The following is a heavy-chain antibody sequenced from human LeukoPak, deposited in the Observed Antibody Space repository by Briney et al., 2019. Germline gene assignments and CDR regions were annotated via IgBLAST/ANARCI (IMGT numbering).Heavy chain of an antibody. CDR2: ISAHNGRV. D-gene: IGHD2-2*01. CDR3: ARGYCSSASCYQIYYFDY. J-gene: IGHJ4*02. V-gene: IGHV1-18*01. Sequence: ASVKVSCKASGYTFTSYAISWVRQAPGQGLEWMGWISAHNGRVNYAWKHQGRLSMTTDTSTNTAYMELRSLRSDDTGVYYCARGYCSSASCYQIYYFDYWGQGTLVTVSS. CDR1: GYTFTSYA.